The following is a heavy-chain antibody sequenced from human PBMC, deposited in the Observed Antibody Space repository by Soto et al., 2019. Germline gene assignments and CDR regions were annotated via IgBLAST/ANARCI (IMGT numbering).Heavy chain of an antibody. CDR3: AHRLGGYTWNDGYFDY. V-gene: IGHV2-5*02. CDR2: IYWDDDK. CDR1: GFSLTSRPMG. Sequence: QITLKESGPTLVTPTQTLTLTCSFSGFSLTSRPMGVGWIRQPPGKALEWLVVIYWDDDKRYSPSLRSRLTINKDTSKNQVVLTMTNMDPVDTATYYCAHRLGGYTWNDGYFDYWGQGALVTVSS. J-gene: IGHJ4*02. D-gene: IGHD1-20*01.